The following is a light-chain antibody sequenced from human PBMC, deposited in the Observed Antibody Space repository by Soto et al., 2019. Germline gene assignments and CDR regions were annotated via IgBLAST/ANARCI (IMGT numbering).Light chain of an antibody. J-gene: IGKJ4*01. CDR2: DAS. CDR3: QQYDNLLT. Sequence: DIQMTQSPSSLSASVGDRVTITCQASQDISNHLNWYQQKPGKAPKLLIYDASNLETGVPSRFSRTGFWTDFTFTISSLKPEDIATYDCQQYDNLLTFGGGTKVEIK. CDR1: QDISNH. V-gene: IGKV1-33*01.